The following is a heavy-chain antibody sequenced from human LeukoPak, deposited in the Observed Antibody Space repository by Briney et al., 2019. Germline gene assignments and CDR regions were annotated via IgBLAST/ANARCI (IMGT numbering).Heavy chain of an antibody. CDR1: GYTSTRNY. CDR2: INPRGGST. V-gene: IGHV1-46*01. J-gene: IGHJ3*02. CDR3: AKNYYYDNTGYWGAFDI. Sequence: ASVKVSCKASGYTSTRNYMHWVRQAPGQGLEWMGIINPRGGSTTYAQKFQGRLTMTRDTSTSTVYMELSSLRSDDTAIYHCAKNYYYDNTGYWGAFDIWGQGTMVTVSS. D-gene: IGHD3-22*01.